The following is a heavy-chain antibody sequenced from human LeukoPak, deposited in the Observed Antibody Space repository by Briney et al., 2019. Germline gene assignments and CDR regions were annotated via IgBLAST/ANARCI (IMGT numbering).Heavy chain of an antibody. D-gene: IGHD2/OR15-2a*01. Sequence: PGRSLRLSCAASGFSFDDYAVRWVRHDPGEGRGWVTGISWNSGNIVYADCVKGPFTISRESANNSLYLQMNSLSTEDTAVYDCARGIGVHWGQGTLVTVSS. J-gene: IGHJ4*02. V-gene: IGHV3-9*01. CDR2: ISWNSGNI. CDR1: GFSFDDYA. CDR3: ARGIGVH.